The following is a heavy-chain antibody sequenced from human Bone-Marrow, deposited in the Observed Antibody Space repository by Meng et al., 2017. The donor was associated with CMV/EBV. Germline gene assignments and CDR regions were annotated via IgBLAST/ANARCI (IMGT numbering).Heavy chain of an antibody. V-gene: IGHV3-21*01. CDR3: ARRGSIDY. D-gene: IGHD3-10*01. Sequence: GESLKISCAASGFTFSSYSMNWVRQAPGKGLEWVSSISSSSSYIYYADSVKGRFTISRDNAKNALYLQMNSLRAEDTAVYYCARRGSIDYWGQGRLVTVSS. CDR1: GFTFSSYS. J-gene: IGHJ4*02. CDR2: ISSSSSYI.